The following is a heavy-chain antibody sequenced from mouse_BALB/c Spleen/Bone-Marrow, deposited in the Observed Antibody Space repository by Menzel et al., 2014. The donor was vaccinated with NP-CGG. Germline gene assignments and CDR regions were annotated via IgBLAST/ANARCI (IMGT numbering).Heavy chain of an antibody. D-gene: IGHD1-2*01. J-gene: IGHJ2*01. V-gene: IGHV1-54*03. CDR2: INPGSGGT. CDR3: ARGGHCSY. Sequence: QVHVKQSGAELVRPGTSVKVSCKASGYAFTNYLIEWVKQKPGQGLEWIGVINPGSGGTNYNEKFKGKATLTADNSSNTAYMHHSSVTSYDAAVYYCARGGHCSYWGQGTTLTVSS. CDR1: GYAFTNYL.